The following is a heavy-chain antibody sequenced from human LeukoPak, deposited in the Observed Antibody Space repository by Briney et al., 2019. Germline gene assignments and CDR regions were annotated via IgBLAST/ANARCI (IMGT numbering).Heavy chain of an antibody. CDR2: ISYDGSNK. CDR3: AKLVSWCYYDSSGYSNFDY. Sequence: GGSLRLSCAASGFTFSSYGMHWVRQAPGKGLEWVAVISYDGSNKYYADSVKGRFTISRDNSKNTLYLQMNSLRAEDTAVYYCAKLVSWCYYDSSGYSNFDYWGQGTLVTVSS. D-gene: IGHD3-22*01. CDR1: GFTFSSYG. J-gene: IGHJ4*02. V-gene: IGHV3-30*18.